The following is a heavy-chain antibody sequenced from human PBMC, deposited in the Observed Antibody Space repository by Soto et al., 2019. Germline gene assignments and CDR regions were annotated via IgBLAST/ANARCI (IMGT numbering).Heavy chain of an antibody. J-gene: IGHJ4*02. D-gene: IGHD3-10*01. CDR1: GYTFTGYY. CDR3: ARANYYGSGSYFDQ. CDR2: IIPIFGRV. V-gene: IGHV1-69*06. Sequence: QVQLVQSGAEVKKPGASVKVSCKASGYTFTGYYMHWVRQAPGQGLEWMGGIIPIFGRVNYAQKFQGRVTITADKSTSRAYMELSSLRSEDTALYYCARANYYGSGSYFDQWGQGTLVSVSS.